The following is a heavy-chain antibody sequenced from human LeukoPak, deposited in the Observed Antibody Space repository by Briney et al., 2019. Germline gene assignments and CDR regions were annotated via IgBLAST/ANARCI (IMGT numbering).Heavy chain of an antibody. Sequence: PSETLSLTCTVSGGSISSYYWSWIRQPAGKGLEWIGRIYTSGSTNYNPSLKTRVTMSADTSKSQFSLKLSSVTAADTAVYFCARGNWNYFDSWGQGTLVTVSS. CDR1: GGSISSYY. D-gene: IGHD1-1*01. V-gene: IGHV4-4*07. CDR3: ARGNWNYFDS. CDR2: IYTSGST. J-gene: IGHJ4*02.